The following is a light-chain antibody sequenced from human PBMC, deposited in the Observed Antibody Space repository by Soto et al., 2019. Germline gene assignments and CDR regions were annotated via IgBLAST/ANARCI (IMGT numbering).Light chain of an antibody. J-gene: IGKJ1*01. CDR2: EVS. V-gene: IGKV2D-29*01. Sequence: ILMTQTPLSLSIIPGQTAFISCKSSQILLHSDGKTYFYWYVQKAGQAPQPLIYEVSNRFSGVPERFSGSGSRTDFTLTISRLEPEDFAVYYCQQYGSSLWTFGQGTKVDIK. CDR3: QQYGSSLWT. CDR1: QILLHSDGKTY.